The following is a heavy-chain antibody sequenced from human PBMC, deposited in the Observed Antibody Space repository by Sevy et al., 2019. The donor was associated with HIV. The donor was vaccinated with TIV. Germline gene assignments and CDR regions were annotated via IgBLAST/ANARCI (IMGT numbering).Heavy chain of an antibody. Sequence: GGSLRLSCAASGFTFSSYWMSWVRQAPGKGLEWVANIKQDGSEKYYVDSVKGRFTISRDNAKNSLYLQMNSLRAEDTAVYYCARNLPQYDYVWGSYRYRGAGFDYWGQGTLVTVSS. J-gene: IGHJ4*02. V-gene: IGHV3-7*01. CDR1: GFTFSSYW. CDR3: ARNLPQYDYVWGSYRYRGAGFDY. D-gene: IGHD3-16*02. CDR2: IKQDGSEK.